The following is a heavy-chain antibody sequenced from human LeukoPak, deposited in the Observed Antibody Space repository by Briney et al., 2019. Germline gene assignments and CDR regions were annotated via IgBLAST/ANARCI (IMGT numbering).Heavy chain of an antibody. CDR2: ISSSSRNT. Sequence: PGGSLRLSCAVSGFTFSTYSMTWVRQAPGKGLEWVSSISSSSRNTYYADSVKGRFTISRDNAKNSLYLQMNSLRAEDMAVYYCARGGTFGVDISDYWGQGTLVTVSS. J-gene: IGHJ4*02. V-gene: IGHV3-21*01. D-gene: IGHD3-3*01. CDR1: GFTFSTYS. CDR3: ARGGTFGVDISDY.